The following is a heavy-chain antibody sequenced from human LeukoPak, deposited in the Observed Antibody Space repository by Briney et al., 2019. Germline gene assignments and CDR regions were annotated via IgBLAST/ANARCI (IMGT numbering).Heavy chain of an antibody. CDR3: ARDPGDFWSGYHLDY. CDR1: GFTFSSYS. Sequence: PGGSLRLSCAASGFTFSSYSMNWVRQAPGKGLEWVSYISSSSSTIYYADSMKGRFTISRDNAKNSLYLQMNSLRDEDTAVYYCARDPGDFWSGYHLDYWGQGTLVTVSS. J-gene: IGHJ4*02. D-gene: IGHD3-3*01. V-gene: IGHV3-48*02. CDR2: ISSSSSTI.